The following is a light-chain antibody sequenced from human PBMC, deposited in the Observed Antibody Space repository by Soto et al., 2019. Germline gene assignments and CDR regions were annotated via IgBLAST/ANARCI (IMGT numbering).Light chain of an antibody. V-gene: IGKV3-20*01. CDR3: QQFGSSPPWT. CDR1: QSVTSSY. Sequence: EIVLTQSPCTLSVSPGERATLSCRASQSVTSSYLAWYQHKRGQAPRLLIYGASNRATGIPDRFSGSGSGTDFTLTISRLEPEDFAVYYCQQFGSSPPWTFGQGTKVEIK. CDR2: GAS. J-gene: IGKJ1*01.